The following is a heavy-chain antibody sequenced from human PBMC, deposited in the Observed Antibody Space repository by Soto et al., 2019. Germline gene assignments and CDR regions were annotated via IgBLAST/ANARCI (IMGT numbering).Heavy chain of an antibody. J-gene: IGHJ6*02. V-gene: IGHV1-18*01. D-gene: IGHD6-6*01. CDR1: GYTFTSYG. CDR2: ISADNGNT. CDR3: ARGTIAAPPDYYYYYYGMDV. Sequence: ASVKVSCKASGYTFTSYGISWVRQAPGQGLEWMGWISADNGNTDYAQKLQGRVTTTTDTSTSTAYMELRSLRSDDTAVYYCARGTIAAPPDYYYYYYGMDVWGQGTTVTVSS.